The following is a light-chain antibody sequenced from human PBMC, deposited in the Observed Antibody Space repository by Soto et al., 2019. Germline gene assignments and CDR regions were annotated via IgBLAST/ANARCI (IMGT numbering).Light chain of an antibody. V-gene: IGLV2-23*01. CDR3: CSYAGSSSLV. CDR2: EGS. CDR1: SSDVGSYNF. J-gene: IGLJ2*01. Sequence: QSALTQPASVSGSPGQSITISCTGTSSDVGSYNFVSWYQQHPGKAPKLMIYEGSKRPSGVSNRFSGSKSGNTASLTISGLQAEDGADYYCCSYAGSSSLVFGGGTKLTVL.